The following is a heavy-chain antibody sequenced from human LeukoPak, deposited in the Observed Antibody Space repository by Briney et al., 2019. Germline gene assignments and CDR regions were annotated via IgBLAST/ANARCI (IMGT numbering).Heavy chain of an antibody. CDR1: GFTFSNYA. CDR2: ISGSSGLT. J-gene: IGHJ4*02. CDR3: ARRGESASYGDYRFDY. V-gene: IGHV3-23*01. D-gene: IGHD4-17*01. Sequence: GGSLRLSCAASGFTFSNYAMSWVRQAPGRGLEWVSAISGSSGLTYYADSVKGRFTISRDNSKDTLFLQMNSLRAEDTAVYYCARRGESASYGDYRFDYWGQGTLVTVSS.